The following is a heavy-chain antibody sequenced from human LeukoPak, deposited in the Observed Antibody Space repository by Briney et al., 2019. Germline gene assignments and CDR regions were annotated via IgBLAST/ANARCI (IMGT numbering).Heavy chain of an antibody. J-gene: IGHJ6*02. CDR2: ASAYNGNT. CDR1: GYTFTSYG. Sequence: AAVKVSCKASGYTFTSYGISWVRQAPGQGLEWMGWASAYNGNTNYAQKLQGRVTMTTDTSTSTAYMELRSLRSDDTAVYYCARDLHIVVVVEYYNGMDVWGQGTTVTVSS. V-gene: IGHV1-18*01. CDR3: ARDLHIVVVVEYYNGMDV. D-gene: IGHD2-15*01.